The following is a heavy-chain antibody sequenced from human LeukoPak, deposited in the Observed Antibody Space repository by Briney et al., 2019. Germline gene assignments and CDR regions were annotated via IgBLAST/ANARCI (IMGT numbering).Heavy chain of an antibody. Sequence: GESLKISCKGSGYSFTSYWIGWVRQMPGKGLEWMGIIYPGDSDTRYSPSFQGQVTISADKSISTAYLQWSSLKASDTAMYYCARSRKIDTAIVDYYYYGMDVWGQETTVTVSS. D-gene: IGHD5-18*01. CDR3: ARSRKIDTAIVDYYYYGMDV. V-gene: IGHV5-51*01. J-gene: IGHJ6*02. CDR1: GYSFTSYW. CDR2: IYPGDSDT.